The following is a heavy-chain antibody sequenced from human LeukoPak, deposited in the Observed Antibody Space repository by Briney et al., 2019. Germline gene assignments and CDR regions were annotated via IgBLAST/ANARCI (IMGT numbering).Heavy chain of an antibody. CDR2: VSYIGST. CDR1: GGSFTTHY. V-gene: IGHV4-59*11. CDR3: ASDSISMNAFDA. D-gene: IGHD3-22*01. Sequence: PSETLSLTCTVSGGSFTTHYWSWIRQPPGKGLEWIGYVSYIGSTNYNPSLKSRVTISIDTSKNEVSLMLTSVTAADTAVYYCASDSISMNAFDAWGQGTMVTVSS. J-gene: IGHJ3*01.